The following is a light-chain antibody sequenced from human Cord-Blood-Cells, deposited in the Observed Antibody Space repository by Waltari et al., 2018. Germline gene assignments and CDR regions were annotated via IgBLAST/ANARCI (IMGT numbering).Light chain of an antibody. CDR3: SARDSSGNHVV. J-gene: IGLJ2*01. CDR2: GNN. CDR1: SLRSYY. Sequence: SSELTQYPAVSVALGQTVRITCQGDSLRSYYASWYQQKPGQAPLLVIYGNNNLPSAIPDRVSGSSSGNTASLTITGAQAEDDADYYCSARDSSGNHVVFGGGTKLTVL. V-gene: IGLV3-19*01.